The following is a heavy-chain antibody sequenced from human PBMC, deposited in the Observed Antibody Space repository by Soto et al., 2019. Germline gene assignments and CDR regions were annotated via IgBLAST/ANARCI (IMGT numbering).Heavy chain of an antibody. J-gene: IGHJ4*02. Sequence: VSVKVSCKASGYTFSSYGISWVRQAPGQRLEWMGWINAGNGNTKYSQKFQGRVTITRDTSASTAYMELSSLRSEDTAVYYCARSIVVVTALDYWGQGTLVTVSS. D-gene: IGHD2-21*02. CDR1: GYTFSSYG. V-gene: IGHV1-3*01. CDR3: ARSIVVVTALDY. CDR2: INAGNGNT.